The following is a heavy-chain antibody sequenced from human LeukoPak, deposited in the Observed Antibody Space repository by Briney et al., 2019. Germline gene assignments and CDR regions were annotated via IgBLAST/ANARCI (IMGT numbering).Heavy chain of an antibody. V-gene: IGHV1-2*02. D-gene: IGHD2-8*01. Sequence: ASVKVSCKASGYTFSDYYVHWVRQAPGQGLEWMGWINPNTGATDSAQKFQGRVTMTRDTSISTAYMELSRLRSDGTAVYYCATVRNAGRFDPWGQGTLVTVSS. CDR2: INPNTGAT. CDR3: ATVRNAGRFDP. J-gene: IGHJ5*02. CDR1: GYTFSDYY.